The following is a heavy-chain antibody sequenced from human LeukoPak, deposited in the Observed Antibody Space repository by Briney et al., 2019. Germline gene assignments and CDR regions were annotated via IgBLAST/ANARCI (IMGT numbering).Heavy chain of an antibody. D-gene: IGHD3-22*01. CDR2: VYYSGIT. CDR3: VRQSYDSSASPMIFHF. CDR1: GGSISSSSYY. J-gene: IGHJ4*02. V-gene: IGHV4-39*01. Sequence: SETLSLTCTVSGGSISSSSYYWDWIRQPPGKGLEWIGTVYYSGITYYNPSLKSRVTISVDTSKNQFSLKLSSVTAADTAVYYCVRQSYDSSASPMIFHFWGQGTLVTVSS.